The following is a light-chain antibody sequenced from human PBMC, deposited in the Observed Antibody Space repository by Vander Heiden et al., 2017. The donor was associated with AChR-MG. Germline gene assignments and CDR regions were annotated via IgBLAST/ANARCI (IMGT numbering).Light chain of an antibody. CDR2: AAS. CDR3: QKYNSAPF. CDR1: QGISNY. V-gene: IGKV1-27*01. Sequence: IQMTQSPSSLPASVGDRATTTCRASQGISNYLAWYQQKPGKVPKLLIYAASTLQSGVPSRFSGSGSGTDFTLTISSLQPEDVATYYCQKYNSAPFFGQGTKLEIK. J-gene: IGKJ2*01.